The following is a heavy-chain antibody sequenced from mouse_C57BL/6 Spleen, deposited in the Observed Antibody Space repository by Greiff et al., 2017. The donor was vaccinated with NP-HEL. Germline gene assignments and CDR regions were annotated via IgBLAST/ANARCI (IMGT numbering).Heavy chain of an antibody. D-gene: IGHD1-1*01. Sequence: VQGVESGAELVRPGTSVKVSCKASGYAFTNYLIEWVKQRPGQGLEWIGVINPGSGGTNYTEKFKGKATLTADKSSSTAYMQLSSLTSEDSAVYFCARGTPITRGFAYWGQGTLVTVSA. CDR1: GYAFTNYL. CDR2: INPGSGGT. J-gene: IGHJ3*01. V-gene: IGHV1-54*01. CDR3: ARGTPITRGFAY.